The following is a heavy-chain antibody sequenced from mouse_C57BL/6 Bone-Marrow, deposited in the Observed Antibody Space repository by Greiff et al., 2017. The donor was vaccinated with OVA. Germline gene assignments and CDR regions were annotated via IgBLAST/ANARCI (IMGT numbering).Heavy chain of an antibody. D-gene: IGHD2-5*01. Sequence: EVQLQQSGAELVRPGASVKLSCTASGFSIKDDYMHWVKQRPEQGLEWIGWIDPENGDTEYASKFQGKATITADTSSNTAYLQLSSLTSEDTAVYYCTTPPYYSNYVDAMDYWGQGTSVTVSS. J-gene: IGHJ4*01. V-gene: IGHV14-4*01. CDR3: TTPPYYSNYVDAMDY. CDR2: IDPENGDT. CDR1: GFSIKDDY.